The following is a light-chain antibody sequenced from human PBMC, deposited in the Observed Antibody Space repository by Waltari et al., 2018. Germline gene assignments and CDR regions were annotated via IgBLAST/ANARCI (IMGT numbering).Light chain of an antibody. CDR2: DVS. Sequence: QSALTQPASVSGSPGQSITISCTGTSSDVGGYNYVSWYQQHPGQAPKLMIYDVSNRPSVVSNRFAGSKSGNTAPLSISGLQAEHEADYYCSSYTSSSTVVFGGGTKLTVL. V-gene: IGLV2-14*01. CDR3: SSYTSSSTVV. CDR1: SSDVGGYNY. J-gene: IGLJ2*01.